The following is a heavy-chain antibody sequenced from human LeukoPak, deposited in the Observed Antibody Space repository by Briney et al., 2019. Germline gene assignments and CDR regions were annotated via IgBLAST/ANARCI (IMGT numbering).Heavy chain of an antibody. D-gene: IGHD3-10*01. CDR1: GFTFSNYA. CDR2: ISGSGGST. J-gene: IGHJ6*03. V-gene: IGHV3-23*01. CDR3: AKGAYGSGSYYNDYYYMDV. Sequence: GGSLRLSCAASGFTFSNYAMTWVRQAPGKGLEWVSAISGSGGSTYYADSVKGRFTISRDNSKNTLYLQMNSLRAEDTAVYYCAKGAYGSGSYYNDYYYMDVWGKGTTVTVSS.